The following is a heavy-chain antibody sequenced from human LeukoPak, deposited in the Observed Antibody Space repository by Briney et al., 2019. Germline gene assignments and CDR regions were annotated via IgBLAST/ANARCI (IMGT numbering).Heavy chain of an antibody. CDR2: ISGSGGST. CDR3: AKEMWMATISGSPVVTDY. D-gene: IGHD5-24*01. J-gene: IGHJ4*02. CDR1: GFTFSSYA. V-gene: IGHV3-23*01. Sequence: PGGSLRLSCAASGFTFSSYAMSWVRQAPGKGLEWVSAISGSGGSTYYADSVKGRFTISRDNSKNTLYLQMNSLRAEDTAVYYCAKEMWMATISGSPVVTDYWGQGTLVTVSS.